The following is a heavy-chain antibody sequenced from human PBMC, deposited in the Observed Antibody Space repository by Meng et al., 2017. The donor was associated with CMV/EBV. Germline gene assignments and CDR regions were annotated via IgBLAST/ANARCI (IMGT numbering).Heavy chain of an antibody. CDR1: GFTFSSYS. V-gene: IGHV3-21*01. CDR2: ISSSSSYI. J-gene: IGHJ4*02. CDR3: ARGGYFDY. Sequence: EVQLGESGGGLVKPGGSLRLSCAAFGFTFSSYSMNWVRQAPGKGLEWVSSISSSSSYIYYADSVKGRFTISRDNSKNTLYLQMNSLRAEDTAVYYCARGGYFDYWGQGTLVTASS.